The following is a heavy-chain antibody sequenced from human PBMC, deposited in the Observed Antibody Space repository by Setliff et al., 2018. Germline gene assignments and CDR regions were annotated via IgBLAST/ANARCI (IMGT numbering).Heavy chain of an antibody. CDR1: GFTFDDYA. J-gene: IGHJ3*02. V-gene: IGHV3-9*01. CDR2: ISWNSGSI. Sequence: PGGSLRLSCAASGFTFDDYAMHWVRQAPGKGLEWVSGISWNSGSIGYADSVKGRFTISRDNAKNSLYLQMNSLRAEDTASYYCAKSRDFRGGSSPTPDAFDIWGQGTMVTVSS. CDR3: AKSRDFRGGSSPTPDAFDI. D-gene: IGHD6-13*01.